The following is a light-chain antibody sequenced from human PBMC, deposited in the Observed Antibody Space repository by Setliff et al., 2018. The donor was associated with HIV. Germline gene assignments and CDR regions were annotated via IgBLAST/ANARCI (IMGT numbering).Light chain of an antibody. J-gene: IGLJ1*01. CDR3: SSYKHSSLPYV. Sequence: QSVLTQPASVSGSPGQSITISCTGSSNDIGVYNYVSWYQQHPGKAPKLVIYDVDSRPSGVSNRFSGSKSGSTASLTISGLQAEDEADYYCSSYKHSSLPYVFGTGTKVTVL. V-gene: IGLV2-14*01. CDR2: DVD. CDR1: SNDIGVYNY.